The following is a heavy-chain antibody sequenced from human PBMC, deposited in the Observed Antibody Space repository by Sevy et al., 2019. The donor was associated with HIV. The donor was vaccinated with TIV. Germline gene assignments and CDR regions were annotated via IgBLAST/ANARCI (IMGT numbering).Heavy chain of an antibody. CDR2: FDPEDGET. Sequence: ASVKVSCMVSGYTLSKLSMHWVRQAPGKGPEWMGGFDPEDGETIYPQKFQGRVTMTEDTSTDTAYMELSSLRSEDTAVYYCATLDFWSDYPLYGMDVWGQGTTVTVS. CDR1: GYTLSKLS. V-gene: IGHV1-24*01. CDR3: ATLDFWSDYPLYGMDV. D-gene: IGHD3-3*01. J-gene: IGHJ6*01.